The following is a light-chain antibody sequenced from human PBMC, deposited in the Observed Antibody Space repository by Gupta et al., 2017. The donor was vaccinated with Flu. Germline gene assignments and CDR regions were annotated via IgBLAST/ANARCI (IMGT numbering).Light chain of an antibody. CDR3: QQDNSYPWT. CDR1: QGFSSY. V-gene: IGKV1-9*01. CDR2: TAS. J-gene: IGKJ1*01. Sequence: PSFLSASVGDRVTITCRASQGFSSYLAWYQQKPGKAPKLLIYTASTLQYGVPSRFSGSGSGTEFTLTITSLQPEDFATYYCQQDNSYPWTFGQGTKVEIK.